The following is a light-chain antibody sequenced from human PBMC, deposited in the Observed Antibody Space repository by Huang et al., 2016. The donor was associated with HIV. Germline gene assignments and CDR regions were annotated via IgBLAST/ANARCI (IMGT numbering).Light chain of an antibody. J-gene: IGKJ3*01. CDR2: EAS. CDR1: QSVSTY. Sequence: EIVLTQSPATLSLSPGETATLSCRASQSVSTYLAWYQQKPGQAPRLLIYEASTRATGIPARFSGSGSGTDFTLTISSLEPEDFAVYYCQQRSNWPPIFTFGPGTKVDIK. V-gene: IGKV3-11*01. CDR3: QQRSNWPPIFT.